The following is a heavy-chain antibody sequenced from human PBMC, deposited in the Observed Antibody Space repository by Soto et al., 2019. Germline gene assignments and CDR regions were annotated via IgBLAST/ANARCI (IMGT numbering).Heavy chain of an antibody. CDR1: GGTFSRYP. CDR3: AGPRTVAATKVYDY. CDR2: IIPIFGTI. D-gene: IGHD1-20*01. Sequence: QVQLVQSGAEVKKVGSSVKVSCKDSGGTFSRYPIAWVRQAPGHGLEWMGQIIPIFGTISHAQNFQGRITITADESTSTAYMELSSLRSDDTAVYYCAGPRTVAATKVYDYWGQGTLVTFSS. V-gene: IGHV1-69*01. J-gene: IGHJ4*02.